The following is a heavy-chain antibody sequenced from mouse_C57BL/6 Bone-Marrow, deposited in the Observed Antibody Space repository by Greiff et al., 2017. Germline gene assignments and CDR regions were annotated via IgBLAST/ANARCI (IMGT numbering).Heavy chain of an antibody. CDR1: GYSITSGYD. CDR3: ARITTVASMDY. Sequence: EVKLVESGPGMVKPSQSLSLPCTVTGYSITSGYDWHWIRHFPGNKLEWMGYISYDGSNHYNPSLKNRISITRDTSKNQFFLKLNSVTTEDTATYYCARITTVASMDYWGQGTSVTVSS. CDR2: ISYDGSN. D-gene: IGHD1-1*01. V-gene: IGHV3-1*01. J-gene: IGHJ4*01.